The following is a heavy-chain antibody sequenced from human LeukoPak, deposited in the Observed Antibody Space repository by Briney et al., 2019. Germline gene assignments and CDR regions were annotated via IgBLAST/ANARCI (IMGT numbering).Heavy chain of an antibody. CDR2: IYYSGST. J-gene: IGHJ3*02. Sequence: SETLSLTCTVSGGSISSYYWSWIRQPPGKGLEWIGYIYYSGSTSYNPSLKSRVTISVDTSKNQFSLKLRSVTAADTAVYYGSRYSGSYPHDAFEIWGQGTMVTVSS. CDR1: GGSISSYY. D-gene: IGHD1-26*01. V-gene: IGHV4-59*01. CDR3: SRYSGSYPHDAFEI.